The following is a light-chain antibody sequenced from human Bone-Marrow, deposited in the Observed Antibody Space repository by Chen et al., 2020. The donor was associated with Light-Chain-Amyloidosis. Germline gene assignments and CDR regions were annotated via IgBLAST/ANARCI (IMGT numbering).Light chain of an antibody. Sequence: EIVLTQSPGTLSLSPGEGANLSCRASQTISSNYLTWYQQKFGQAPRLLIYGSSSRATGITDRFTGSGSVTDFTLTINRLEPEDFAMYYCQQYGTSPLTFGGGIKVEIK. CDR2: GSS. CDR3: QQYGTSPLT. V-gene: IGKV3-20*01. J-gene: IGKJ4*01. CDR1: QTISSNY.